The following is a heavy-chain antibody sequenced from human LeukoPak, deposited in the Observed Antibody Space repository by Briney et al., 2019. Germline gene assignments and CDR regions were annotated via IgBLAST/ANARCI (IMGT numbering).Heavy chain of an antibody. CDR2: ISYDGSNK. D-gene: IGHD3-3*01. J-gene: IGHJ4*02. V-gene: IGHV3-30*09. CDR1: GFTFSSYA. CDR3: ARDLTHYDFWSGYYSGGEIDY. Sequence: GGSLRLSCAASGFTFSSYAMHWVRQAPGKGLEWVAVISYDGSNKYYADSVKGRFAISRDNSKNTLYLQMNSLRAEDTAVYYCARDLTHYDFWSGYYSGGEIDYWGQGTLVTASS.